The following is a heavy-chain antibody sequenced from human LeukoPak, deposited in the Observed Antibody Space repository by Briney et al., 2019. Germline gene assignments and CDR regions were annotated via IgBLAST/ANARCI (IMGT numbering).Heavy chain of an antibody. CDR1: GGSISSGGYY. CDR3: AALGEAGYSGYDYIDY. Sequence: SETLSLTCTVSGGSISSGGYYWSWIRLPPGKGLEWIGYIYYSGSTYYNPSLKSRVTISVDTSKNQFSLKLSSVTAADTAVYYCAALGEAGYSGYDYIDYWGQGTLVTVSS. J-gene: IGHJ4*02. V-gene: IGHV4-30-4*01. D-gene: IGHD5-12*01. CDR2: IYYSGST.